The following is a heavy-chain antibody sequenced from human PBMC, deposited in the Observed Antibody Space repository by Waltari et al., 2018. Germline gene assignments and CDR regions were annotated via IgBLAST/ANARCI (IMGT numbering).Heavy chain of an antibody. V-gene: IGHV3-33*06. J-gene: IGHJ4*02. D-gene: IGHD3-10*01. Sequence: QVQLVESGGGVVQPGRSLRLSCAASGFTFSSYGMHWVRQAPGKGLEWVAVIWYDGSNKYYADSVKGRFTISRDNSKNTLYLQMNSLRAEDTAVYYCAKEEDEFHYFDYWGQGTLVTVSS. CDR3: AKEEDEFHYFDY. CDR1: GFTFSSYG. CDR2: IWYDGSNK.